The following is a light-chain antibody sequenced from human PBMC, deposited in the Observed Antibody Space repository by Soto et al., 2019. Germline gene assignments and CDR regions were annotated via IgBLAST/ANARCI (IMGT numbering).Light chain of an antibody. CDR2: GYI. J-gene: IGLJ3*02. Sequence: QAVVTQPPSVSGAPGQRVTISCAGSNTNIGAGYDVHWYQQLPGTAPKFLIYGYINRPSGVPDRFSGSKSGTSASLAITGLQAEDEADYYCQSYDNRLSGWVFGGGTKLTVL. CDR1: NTNIGAGYD. CDR3: QSYDNRLSGWV. V-gene: IGLV1-40*01.